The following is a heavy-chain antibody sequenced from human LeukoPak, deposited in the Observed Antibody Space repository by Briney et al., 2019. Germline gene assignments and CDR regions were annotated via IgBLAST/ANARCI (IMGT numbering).Heavy chain of an antibody. CDR3: ARHREHSSSLSVWWFDP. J-gene: IGHJ5*02. Sequence: PSQTLSLTCTVSGGSISSGDYYWTWIRQPPGKGLEWIGYIYYSGSTYYNPSLKSRVTISVDTSKNQFSLKLSSVTAADTAVYYSARHREHSSSLSVWWFDPWGQGTLVTVSS. CDR1: GGSISSGDYY. CDR2: IYYSGST. V-gene: IGHV4-30-4*01. D-gene: IGHD6-13*01.